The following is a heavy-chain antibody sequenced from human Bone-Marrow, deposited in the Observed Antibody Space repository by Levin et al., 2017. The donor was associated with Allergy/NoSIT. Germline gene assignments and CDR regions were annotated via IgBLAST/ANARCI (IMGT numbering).Heavy chain of an antibody. CDR3: AREPPVLRFLEWLLNGYGMDV. Sequence: PGGSLRLSCAASGFTFSSYGMHWVRQAPGKGLEWVAVIWYDGSNKYYADSVKGRFTISRDNSKNTLYLQMNSLRAEDTAVYYCAREPPVLRFLEWLLNGYGMDVWGQGTTVTVSS. CDR1: GFTFSSYG. V-gene: IGHV3-33*01. CDR2: IWYDGSNK. J-gene: IGHJ6*02. D-gene: IGHD3-3*01.